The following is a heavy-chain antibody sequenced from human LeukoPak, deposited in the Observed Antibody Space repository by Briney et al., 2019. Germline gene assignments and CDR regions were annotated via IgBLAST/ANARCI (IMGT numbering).Heavy chain of an antibody. D-gene: IGHD3-22*01. CDR3: ERDSIGITTYDSYFDY. CDR2: ISTSSSYI. Sequence: GSLRLSCAASGFTFSRNSMNWVRQAPGKGLEWVSSISTSSSYIYYADSVKGRFTISRDNAKNSLYLQMKSLRVEDTAVYYCERDSIGITTYDSYFDYWGQGTLVTVSS. CDR1: GFTFSRNS. J-gene: IGHJ4*02. V-gene: IGHV3-21*06.